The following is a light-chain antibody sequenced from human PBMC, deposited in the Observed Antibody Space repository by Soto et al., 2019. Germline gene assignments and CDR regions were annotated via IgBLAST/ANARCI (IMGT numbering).Light chain of an antibody. V-gene: IGLV1-36*01. Sequence: QSVLTQPPSVSEAPRQRVTISCSGSSSNIGNNAVNWDQQLPGKAPKLLIYYDDLLPSGVSDRFSGSKSGTSASLAISGLQSEDEADYYCAAWDDSLNGYVFGTGTKVTAL. CDR3: AAWDDSLNGYV. J-gene: IGLJ1*01. CDR2: YDD. CDR1: SSNIGNNA.